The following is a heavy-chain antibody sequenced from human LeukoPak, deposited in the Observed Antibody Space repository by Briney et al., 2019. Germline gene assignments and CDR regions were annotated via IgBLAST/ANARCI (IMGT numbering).Heavy chain of an antibody. CDR1: GFTFSSYW. Sequence: GGSLRLSCAASGFTFSSYWMHWVRQVPGRGLLWASHINSDGRRTNSADSVKGRFTISRDNAKNTLYLQMNSLRADDTAVYYCARGGRAFDIWGHGTMVTVSS. J-gene: IGHJ3*02. D-gene: IGHD3-16*01. CDR3: ARGGRAFDI. V-gene: IGHV3-74*01. CDR2: INSDGRRT.